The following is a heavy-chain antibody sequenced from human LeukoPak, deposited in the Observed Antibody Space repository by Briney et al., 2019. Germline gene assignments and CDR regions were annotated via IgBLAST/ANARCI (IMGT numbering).Heavy chain of an antibody. J-gene: IGHJ4*02. Sequence: SQTLSLTCAVYGGSFSGYYWSWIRQPPGKGLEWIGEINHSGSTNYNPSLKSRVTISLDTSKNQFSLKLSSVTAADTAVYYCARRGNDFWSDYTYYFDYWGQGILVTVSS. V-gene: IGHV4-34*01. CDR1: GGSFSGYY. CDR2: INHSGST. D-gene: IGHD3-3*01. CDR3: ARRGNDFWSDYTYYFDY.